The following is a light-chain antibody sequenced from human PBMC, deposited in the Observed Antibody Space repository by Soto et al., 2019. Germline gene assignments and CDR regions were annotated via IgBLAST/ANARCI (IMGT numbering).Light chain of an antibody. Sequence: QAVLTQPPSVSGAPGQRVTISCTGSSSNIGAGYDVHWYQHLPGTAPKFLIYDNSKRPSGVPDRFSGSKSGTSASLAITGLQAEDEADYYCQSYDSSLSGWVFGGGTKVTVL. CDR1: SSNIGAGYD. J-gene: IGLJ3*02. CDR2: DNS. V-gene: IGLV1-40*01. CDR3: QSYDSSLSGWV.